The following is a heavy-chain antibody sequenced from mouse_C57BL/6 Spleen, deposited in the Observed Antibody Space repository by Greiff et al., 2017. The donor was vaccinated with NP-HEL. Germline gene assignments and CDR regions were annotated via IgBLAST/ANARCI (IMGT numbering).Heavy chain of an antibody. CDR3: ARVDTTVVDAY. V-gene: IGHV1-50*01. D-gene: IGHD1-1*01. CDR2: IDPSDSYT. CDR1: GYTFTSYW. Sequence: VQLQQPGAELVKPGASVKLSCKASGYTFTSYWMQWVKQRPGQGLEWIGEIDPSDSYTNYNQKFKGKVTLTVDTSSSTAYMQLSSLTSEDSAVYYCARVDTTVVDAYWGQGTLVTVSA. J-gene: IGHJ3*01.